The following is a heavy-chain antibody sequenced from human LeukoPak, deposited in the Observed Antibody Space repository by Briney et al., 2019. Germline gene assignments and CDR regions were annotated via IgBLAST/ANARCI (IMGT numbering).Heavy chain of an antibody. J-gene: IGHJ4*02. V-gene: IGHV4-31*03. D-gene: IGHD2-8*01. Sequence: SETLSLTCTVSGGSINSGAYSCGWIRQYPGKGLECVGYIDYNGSTYYNPSLKSRITISVDTSKNQFSLELSSVTAADTAVYYCARLLRVYTITDWGQGTLVTVSS. CDR3: ARLLRVYTITD. CDR2: IDYNGST. CDR1: GGSINSGAYS.